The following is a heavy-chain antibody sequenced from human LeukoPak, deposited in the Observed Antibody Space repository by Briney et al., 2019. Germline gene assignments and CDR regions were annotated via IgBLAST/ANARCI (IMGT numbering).Heavy chain of an antibody. D-gene: IGHD4-17*01. CDR2: INEDGNKK. Sequence: GGSLRLSCTASGFTFRRYWMSWVRQAPGKGLEWVANINEDGNKKYYVDSVKGRFTISRDNSKNTLYLQMNSLRAEDTAVYYCAKDPDYGDDYWGQGTLVTVSS. CDR3: AKDPDYGDDY. CDR1: GFTFRRYW. J-gene: IGHJ4*02. V-gene: IGHV3-7*01.